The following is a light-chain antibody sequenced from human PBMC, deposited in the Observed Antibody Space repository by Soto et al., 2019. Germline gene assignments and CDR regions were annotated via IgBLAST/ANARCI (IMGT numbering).Light chain of an antibody. Sequence: QSALTQPASVSGSPGQSITISCTGTSSDVGGYNYVSWYQQHPGKAPKLMIYDVSNRPSGVSNRFSGSKSGNTASLTISGLQVEDEDDYYCSSYTGSSTLYVFGTGTKLTVL. CDR3: SSYTGSSTLYV. J-gene: IGLJ1*01. V-gene: IGLV2-14*01. CDR1: SSDVGGYNY. CDR2: DVS.